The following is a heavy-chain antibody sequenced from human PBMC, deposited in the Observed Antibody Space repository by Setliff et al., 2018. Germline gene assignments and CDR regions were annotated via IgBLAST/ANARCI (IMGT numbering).Heavy chain of an antibody. CDR1: GFAFASYN. J-gene: IGHJ3*02. Sequence: GGSLRLSCEASGFAFASYNMIWVRQAPGKGLEWVSGISGYGSRTYYADSVKGRATISRDNSQNTMYLQMNSLRAEDTAVYYCIRDTSGRDAFDIWGQGTMVTVSS. V-gene: IGHV3-23*01. CDR2: ISGYGSRT. CDR3: IRDTSGRDAFDI. D-gene: IGHD6-19*01.